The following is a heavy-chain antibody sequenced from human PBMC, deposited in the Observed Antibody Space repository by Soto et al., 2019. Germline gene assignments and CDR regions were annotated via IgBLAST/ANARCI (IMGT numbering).Heavy chain of an antibody. J-gene: IGHJ4*02. CDR3: ARGRYCSGGSCYQYYFDY. CDR1: GYTFTSYD. V-gene: IGHV1-8*01. Sequence: ASVKVSCKASGYTFTSYDVNWVRQATGQGLEWMGWMNPNSGNTGYAQKFQGRVTVTRNTSISTAYMELSSLRSEDTAVYYCARGRYCSGGSCYQYYFDYWGQGTLVTVSS. CDR2: MNPNSGNT. D-gene: IGHD2-15*01.